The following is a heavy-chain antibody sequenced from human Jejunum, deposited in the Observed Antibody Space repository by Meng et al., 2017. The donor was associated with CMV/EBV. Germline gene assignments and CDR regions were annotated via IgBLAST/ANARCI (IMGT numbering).Heavy chain of an antibody. CDR1: GFTFSDYD. V-gene: IGHV3-23*01. Sequence: EVQLLEAGGTLVQPGASLGLSCAASGFTFSDYDMRWVRQGPGKGLEWFSGINGGGDRTYYAESVKGRFTISRDNPKNILYLQMNSLRAEDTAQYYCAGYSGYEYAIGYFENWGQGTLVTVSS. D-gene: IGHD5-12*01. CDR2: INGGGDRT. CDR3: AGYSGYEYAIGYFEN. J-gene: IGHJ4*02.